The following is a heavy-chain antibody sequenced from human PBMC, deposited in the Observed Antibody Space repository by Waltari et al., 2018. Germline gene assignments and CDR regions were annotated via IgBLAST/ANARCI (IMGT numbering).Heavy chain of an antibody. CDR2: IYYSGST. D-gene: IGHD6-6*01. J-gene: IGHJ4*02. CDR3: ARIDSSSPDY. CDR1: GGSISSSSYS. Sequence: QLQLQESGPGLVKPSETLSLTCTVSGGSISSSSYSWGWIRQPPGKGLEWIGSIYYSGSTYYNPSLKSRVTISVDTSKNQFSLKLSSVTAADTAVYYCARIDSSSPDYWGQGTLVTVSS. V-gene: IGHV4-39*01.